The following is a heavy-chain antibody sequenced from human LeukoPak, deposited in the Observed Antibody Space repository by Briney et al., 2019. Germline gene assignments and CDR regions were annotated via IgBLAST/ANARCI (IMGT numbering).Heavy chain of an antibody. J-gene: IGHJ4*02. CDR1: GLSFSGAW. CDR3: NTDINTIYDKVH. D-gene: IGHD5/OR15-5a*01. CDR2: ITSRNDGETT. Sequence: GGSLRLSCATSGLSFSGAWMTWVRQPPGKGLEWVGRITSRNDGETTHYAAPVKGRFTISRDDSKNTIYLQMNSLKTEDTAVYYWNTDINTIYDKVHWGQGTLVTVSS. V-gene: IGHV3-15*01.